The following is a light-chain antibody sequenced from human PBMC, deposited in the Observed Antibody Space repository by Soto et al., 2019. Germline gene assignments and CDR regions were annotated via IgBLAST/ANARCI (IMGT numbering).Light chain of an antibody. CDR2: SAS. V-gene: IGKV1-39*01. CDR3: QQSSSNSYS. CDR1: HSMSDS. J-gene: IGKJ2*01. Sequence: DIQLTQSPSSLSASVGDRVTLTCRASHSMSDSLNWYQQKSGKAPKLLIYSASTLEIGVPSRFSGSGSGTDFTLTINNLQPEDFGTYFCQQSSSNSYSFGQGTTLEIK.